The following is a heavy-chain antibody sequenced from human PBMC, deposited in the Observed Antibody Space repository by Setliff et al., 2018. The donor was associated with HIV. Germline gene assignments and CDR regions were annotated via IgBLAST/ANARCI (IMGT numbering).Heavy chain of an antibody. J-gene: IGHJ4*02. CDR3: ARTKADGYNGVFDS. CDR2: IYYSGST. Sequence: SETLSLTCTVSGGSISSNSYYWGWFRQPPGKGLEWIGSIYYSGSTYYNPSLKSRVTISVDTSKNRFSLRLTSVTAADTAVYYSARTKADGYNGVFDSWGQGTLVTVSS. CDR1: GGSISSNSYY. V-gene: IGHV4-39*07. D-gene: IGHD5-12*01.